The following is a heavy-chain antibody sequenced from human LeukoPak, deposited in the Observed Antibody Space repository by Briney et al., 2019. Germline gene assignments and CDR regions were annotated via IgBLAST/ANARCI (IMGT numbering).Heavy chain of an antibody. CDR1: GYTFTGYY. D-gene: IGHD2-21*02. CDR2: INPNSGGT. J-gene: IGHJ4*02. Sequence: ASVKVSCKASGYTFTGYYMRWVRQAPGQGLEWMGWINPNSGGTNYAQKFQGRVTMTRDTSISTAYMELSRLRSDDTAVYYCARGAFVVVTAIDYWGQGTLVTVSS. V-gene: IGHV1-2*02. CDR3: ARGAFVVVTAIDY.